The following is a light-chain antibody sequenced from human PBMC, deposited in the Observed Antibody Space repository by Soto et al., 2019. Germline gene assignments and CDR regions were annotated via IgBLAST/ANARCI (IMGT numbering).Light chain of an antibody. J-gene: IGKJ1*01. CDR2: KAS. V-gene: IGKV1-5*03. CDR1: QSISSW. CDR3: QQYNSYSGT. Sequence: DIHMTQSPSTLSASVGDRVTITCRASQSISSWLAWYQQKPGKAPKLLIYKASSLESGVPSRFSGSGSGTEFTLTISSLQPDDFATYYCQQYNSYSGTFGQGTKVAIK.